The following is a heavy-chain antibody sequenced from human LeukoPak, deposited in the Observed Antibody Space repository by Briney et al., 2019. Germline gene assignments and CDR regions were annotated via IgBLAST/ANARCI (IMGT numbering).Heavy chain of an antibody. CDR3: ARVLVKTRGNYFHDDY. CDR1: GYTFTNYY. V-gene: IGHV1-18*04. CDR2: ISAYDDKR. J-gene: IGHJ4*02. Sequence: ASVKVSCKASGYTFTNYYMHWVRQAPGQGLEWMGWISAYDDKRNSVQRFQDRITMTTDTSTSTSYLELRNLRSDDTAVYYCARVLVKTRGNYFHDDYWGQGTLVTVSS. D-gene: IGHD2/OR15-2a*01.